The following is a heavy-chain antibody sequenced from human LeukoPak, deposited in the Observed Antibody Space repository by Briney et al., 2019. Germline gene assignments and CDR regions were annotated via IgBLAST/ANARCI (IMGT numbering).Heavy chain of an antibody. CDR2: ISSSSSYI. Sequence: GGSLRLSCAASGFTFSSYAMNWVRQAPGKGLEWVSSISSSSSYIYYADSVKGRFTISRDNAKNSLYLQMNSLRAEDTAVYYCARSFLSIAAAATDYWGQGTLVTVSS. CDR3: ARSFLSIAAAATDY. V-gene: IGHV3-21*01. CDR1: GFTFSSYA. J-gene: IGHJ4*02. D-gene: IGHD6-13*01.